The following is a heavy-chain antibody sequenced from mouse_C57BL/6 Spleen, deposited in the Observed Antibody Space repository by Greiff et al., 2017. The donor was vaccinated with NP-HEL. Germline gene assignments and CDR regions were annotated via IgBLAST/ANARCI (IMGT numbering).Heavy chain of an antibody. Sequence: LEESGAELVKPGASVKISCKASGYAFSSYWMNWVKQRPGKGLEWIGQIYPGDGDTNYNGKFKGKATLTADKSSSTAYMQLSSLTSEDSAVYFCAVYGNYEGDFDYWGQGTTLTVSS. D-gene: IGHD2-1*01. V-gene: IGHV1-80*01. J-gene: IGHJ2*01. CDR2: IYPGDGDT. CDR1: GYAFSSYW. CDR3: AVYGNYEGDFDY.